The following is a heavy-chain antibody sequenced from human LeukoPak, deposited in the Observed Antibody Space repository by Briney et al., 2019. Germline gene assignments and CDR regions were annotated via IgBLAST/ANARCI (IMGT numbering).Heavy chain of an antibody. V-gene: IGHV5-51*01. D-gene: IGHD4-17*01. CDR2: IFPGNSET. CDR3: ARPYGVGY. J-gene: IGHJ4*02. CDR1: GSIFTDYL. Sequence: GASLKISCKGSGSIFTDYLIGWVRPLPGKRLEWMGIIFPGNSETRYSPAIHGQVTISSDKSISTAYLQWRSLKASDTAMYYCARPYGVGYWGQGTLVTVSS.